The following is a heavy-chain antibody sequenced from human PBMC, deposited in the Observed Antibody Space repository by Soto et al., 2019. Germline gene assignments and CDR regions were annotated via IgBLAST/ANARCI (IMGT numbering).Heavy chain of an antibody. CDR2: INAGNGNT. CDR1: GYTFTSYA. CDR3: ATSSGWHHDAFDI. V-gene: IGHV1-3*01. J-gene: IGHJ3*02. D-gene: IGHD6-19*01. Sequence: ASVKVSCKASGYTFTSYAMHWVRQAPGQRLEWMGWINAGNGNTKYSQKFQGRVTITRVTSASTAYMELSSLRPEDTAVYYCATSSGWHHDAFDIWGQGTMVTVSS.